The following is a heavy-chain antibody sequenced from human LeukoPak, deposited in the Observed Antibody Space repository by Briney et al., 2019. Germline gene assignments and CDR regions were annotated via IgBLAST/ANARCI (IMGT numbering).Heavy chain of an antibody. J-gene: IGHJ4*02. V-gene: IGHV4-38-2*02. Sequence: SETLSLTCTVSGYSISSGYSWGWIRQPPGKGLEWIGRIYHTGSTYYNPSLKSRVTISVDTSKNQFSLKLTSVTAADTAVYYCAKDREKLGSWTFDYWGQGTLVTVSS. CDR1: GYSISSGYS. CDR3: AKDREKLGSWTFDY. D-gene: IGHD7-27*01. CDR2: IYHTGST.